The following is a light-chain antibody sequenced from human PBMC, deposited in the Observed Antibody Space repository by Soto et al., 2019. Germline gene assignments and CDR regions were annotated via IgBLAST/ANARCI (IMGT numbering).Light chain of an antibody. Sequence: IQMTQSPSSLSASVEDRVIITCRASQSISNHLNWYQQKPGKAPKLLIYAASSLQSGVPSRFSGSGSGTDFTLTISSLQPEDFATYYCQQSYSTPLTFGGGTKVDIK. V-gene: IGKV1-39*01. CDR3: QQSYSTPLT. CDR1: QSISNH. CDR2: AAS. J-gene: IGKJ4*01.